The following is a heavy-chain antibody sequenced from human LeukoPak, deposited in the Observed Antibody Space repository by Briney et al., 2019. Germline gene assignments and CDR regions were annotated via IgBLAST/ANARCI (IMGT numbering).Heavy chain of an antibody. J-gene: IGHJ3*02. CDR3: ARRSGGDAFDM. CDR1: EFIFSSFW. CDR2: IRPDGSER. D-gene: IGHD2-15*01. Sequence: GGSLRLSCAASEFIFSSFWMIWVRQAPGKGLEWVASIRPDGSERYFVESVKGRFTLSRDNAKDSLNLQMNSLRAEDTAVYYCARRSGGDAFDMWGQGTMVTVSS. V-gene: IGHV3-7*03.